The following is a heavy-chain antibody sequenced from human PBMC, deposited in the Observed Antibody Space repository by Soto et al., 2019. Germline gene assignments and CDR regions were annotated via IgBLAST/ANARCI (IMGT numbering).Heavy chain of an antibody. CDR3: TTYPNLYYDFWSGYLGIDY. CDR1: GFTFSNAW. V-gene: IGHV3-15*01. J-gene: IGHJ4*02. Sequence: GGSLRLSCAASGFTFSNAWMSWVRQAPGKGLEWVGRIKSKTDGGTTGYAAPVKGRFTISRDDSKNTLYLQMNSLKTEDTAVYYCTTYPNLYYDFWSGYLGIDYWGQGTLVTVSS. CDR2: IKSKTDGGTT. D-gene: IGHD3-3*01.